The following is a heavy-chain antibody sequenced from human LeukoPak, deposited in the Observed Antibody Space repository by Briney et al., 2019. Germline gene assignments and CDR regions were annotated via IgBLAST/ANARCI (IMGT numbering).Heavy chain of an antibody. CDR1: GGSLSDYH. Sequence: SETLSLTCVVYGGSLSDYHWRWIRQPPGKGLEWLGSIHYSGNTYYNPSLKSRVTISVDTSKNQFSLKLTSVTAADTAVFYCARQGSGSYYRRPFDFWGQGTLVTVSS. J-gene: IGHJ4*02. V-gene: IGHV4-34*01. D-gene: IGHD1-26*01. CDR2: IHYSGNT. CDR3: ARQGSGSYYRRPFDF.